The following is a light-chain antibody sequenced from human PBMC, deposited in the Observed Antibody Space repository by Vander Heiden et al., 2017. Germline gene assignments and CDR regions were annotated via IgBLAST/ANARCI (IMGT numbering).Light chain of an antibody. V-gene: IGKV1-6*01. CDR1: QGIRND. CDR2: AAS. Sequence: AIQMTQSPSSLSASVGDRVTITCRASQGIRNDLGWYQQKPGKAPKLLIYAASSLQSGVPSRFTRSGSGTDFTLTISSLQPEDFATYYCRRDDDYAQTFGQGTKLEIK. CDR3: RRDDDYAQT. J-gene: IGKJ2*01.